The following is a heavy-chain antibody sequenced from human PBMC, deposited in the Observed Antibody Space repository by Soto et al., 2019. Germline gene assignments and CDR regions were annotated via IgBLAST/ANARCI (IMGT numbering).Heavy chain of an antibody. CDR1: GYTFSNYG. CDR2: ISAYNGNT. CDR3: ARGTSGSYYTPFWFDP. Sequence: ASVKVSCKASGYTFSNYGISWVRQAPGQGLEWMGWISAYNGNTKYAQKLQGRVTMTTDTSTSTAYMELRSLRSDDTAVYYCARGTSGSYYTPFWFDPWGQGTLVTVSS. D-gene: IGHD3-10*01. J-gene: IGHJ5*02. V-gene: IGHV1-18*01.